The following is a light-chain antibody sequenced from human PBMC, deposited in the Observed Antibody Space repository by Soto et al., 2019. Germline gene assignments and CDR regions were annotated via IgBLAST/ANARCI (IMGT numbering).Light chain of an antibody. Sequence: QLVLTQSPSASASLGASVKLTCTLSSGHSNYAIAWHQQQSETGPRYLMKLNSDGSHSKGGGIPDRFSGSSSGAERYLTISRLQSEDEADYFCQTWGSGIVVFGGGTKLTVL. J-gene: IGLJ2*01. CDR2: LNSDGSH. CDR3: QTWGSGIVV. V-gene: IGLV4-69*01. CDR1: SGHSNYA.